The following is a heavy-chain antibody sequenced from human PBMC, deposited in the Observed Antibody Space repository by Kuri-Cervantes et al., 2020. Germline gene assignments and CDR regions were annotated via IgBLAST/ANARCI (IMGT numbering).Heavy chain of an antibody. Sequence: GGSLRLSCAASGFTFSSYWMHWVRQAPGKGLVWVSRINSDGSSTSYADSVKGRFTISRDNAKNSLYLQMNSLRAEDTAVYYCARDALPRYCSGGSCYSHVNYFDYWGQGTLVTVSS. J-gene: IGHJ4*02. CDR3: ARDALPRYCSGGSCYSHVNYFDY. D-gene: IGHD2-15*01. CDR1: GFTFSSYW. V-gene: IGHV3-74*01. CDR2: INSDGSST.